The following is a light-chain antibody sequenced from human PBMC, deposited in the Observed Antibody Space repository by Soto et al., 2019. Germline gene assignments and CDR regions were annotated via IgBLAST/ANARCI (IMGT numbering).Light chain of an antibody. CDR2: DAS. CDR3: QQFSSYPLT. J-gene: IGKJ4*01. CDR1: QSVRNNY. V-gene: IGKV3-20*01. Sequence: ERVMTPSPATLSASPGESCTLCCRASQSVRNNYLAWYQQKPGQAPRLLIYDASSRATGIPDRFSGGGSGTDFTLTISRLEPEDFAVYYCQQFSSYPLTFGGGTKVDI.